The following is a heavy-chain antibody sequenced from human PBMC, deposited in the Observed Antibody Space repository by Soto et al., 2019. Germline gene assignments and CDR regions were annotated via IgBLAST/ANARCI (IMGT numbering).Heavy chain of an antibody. Sequence: EVQLLESGGGLVQPGGSLRLSCAASGFTFSSYAMSWVRQAPGKGLEWVSAISGSGGSTYYADSVKGRFTISRDNSKNTLYLQMNSLRAEDTAVYYCASIPLGYCSGGSCYSVSYYFDYWGQGTLVTVSS. V-gene: IGHV3-23*01. J-gene: IGHJ4*02. CDR1: GFTFSSYA. CDR2: ISGSGGST. CDR3: ASIPLGYCSGGSCYSVSYYFDY. D-gene: IGHD2-15*01.